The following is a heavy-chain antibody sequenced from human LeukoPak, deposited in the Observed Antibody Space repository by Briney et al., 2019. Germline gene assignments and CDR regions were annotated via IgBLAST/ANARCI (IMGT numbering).Heavy chain of an antibody. CDR1: GFTFSSYS. D-gene: IGHD6-19*01. Sequence: PGGSLRLSCAASGFTFSSYSMNWVRQAPGKGLEWVSYISSSSSTIYYADSVKGRFAISRDNAKNSLYLQMNSLRAEDTAVYYCARDRRYSSGREVDYWGQGTLVTVSS. CDR3: ARDRRYSSGREVDY. CDR2: ISSSSSTI. J-gene: IGHJ4*02. V-gene: IGHV3-48*04.